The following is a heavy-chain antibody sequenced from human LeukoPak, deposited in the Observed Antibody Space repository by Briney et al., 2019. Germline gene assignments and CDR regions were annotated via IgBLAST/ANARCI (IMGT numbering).Heavy chain of an antibody. Sequence: PSETLSLTCAVYGGSFSGYYWSWIRRPPGKGLEWIGEINHSGSTNYNPSLKSRVTISVDTSKNQFSLKLSSVTAADTAVYYCASNSFDYYGSGSYSVDYWGQGTLVTVSS. CDR1: GGSFSGYY. D-gene: IGHD3-10*01. J-gene: IGHJ4*02. CDR2: INHSGST. CDR3: ASNSFDYYGSGSYSVDY. V-gene: IGHV4-34*01.